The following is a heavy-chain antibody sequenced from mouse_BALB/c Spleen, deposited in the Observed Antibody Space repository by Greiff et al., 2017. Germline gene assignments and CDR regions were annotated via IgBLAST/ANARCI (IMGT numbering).Heavy chain of an antibody. CDR3: ARGEGYYGSSYEGFAY. CDR1: GFTFSSYA. CDR2: ISSGGST. D-gene: IGHD1-1*01. Sequence: DVMLVESGGGLVKPGGSLKLSCAASGFTFSSYAMSWVRQTPEKRLEWVASISSGGSTYYPDSVKGRFTISRDNARNILYLQMSSLRSEDTAMYYCARGEGYYGSSYEGFAYWGQGTLVTVSA. J-gene: IGHJ3*01. V-gene: IGHV5-6-5*01.